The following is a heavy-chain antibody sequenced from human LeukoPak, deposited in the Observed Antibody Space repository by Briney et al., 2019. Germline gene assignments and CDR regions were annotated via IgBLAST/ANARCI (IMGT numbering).Heavy chain of an antibody. D-gene: IGHD5-18*01. V-gene: IGHV3-23*01. CDR1: GFTLSSYA. CDR2: ISGSVGST. CDR3: AKDGSGYSYYRGDWLDP. J-gene: IGHJ5*02. Sequence: GGSLRLSCAVSGFTLSSYAMTWVRQAPGKGLEWVSAISGSVGSTYYADSVKGRFTISRDNSKNTLYLQMDSLRAEDTAVYYCAKDGSGYSYYRGDWLDPWGQGTLVTVSS.